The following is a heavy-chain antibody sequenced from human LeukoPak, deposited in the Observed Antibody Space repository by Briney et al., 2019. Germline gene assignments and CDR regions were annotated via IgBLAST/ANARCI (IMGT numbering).Heavy chain of an antibody. V-gene: IGHV3-21*01. J-gene: IGHJ4*02. D-gene: IGHD6-19*01. CDR1: GFTFSSFN. Sequence: GGSLRLSCAASGFTFSSFNMNWVRQGPGKGLEWVSSISSTSSLIWYADSLKGRFTISRDNAKNSLYLQMDSLRAEDTAVYYCARYNSGWNDYWGQGTLVTVSS. CDR3: ARYNSGWNDY. CDR2: ISSTSSLI.